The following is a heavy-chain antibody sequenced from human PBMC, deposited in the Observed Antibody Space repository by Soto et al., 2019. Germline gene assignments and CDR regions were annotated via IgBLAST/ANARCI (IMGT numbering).Heavy chain of an antibody. CDR3: ARSEYYYDSIX. V-gene: IGHV1-46*01. D-gene: IGHD3-22*01. CDR2: INPSGGST. CDR1: GDTFTSYY. J-gene: IGHJ4*02. Sequence: DSVKVSCKAAGDTFTSYYMHWVRKAPGQGLEWMGIINPSGGSTSYAQKLQGRVNMTRDTSTSSVYMELSSLRSEGTAVYYCARSEYYYDSIXWGQGTLVTVSX.